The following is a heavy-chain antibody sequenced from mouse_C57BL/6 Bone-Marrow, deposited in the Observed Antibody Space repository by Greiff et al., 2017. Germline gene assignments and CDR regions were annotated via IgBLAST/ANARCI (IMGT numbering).Heavy chain of an antibody. D-gene: IGHD1-1*01. CDR1: GFTFSSYA. CDR3: TRGAYYGSFYYYAMDY. Sequence: DVMLVESGEGLVKPGGYLKLSCAASGFTFSSYAMSWVRQTPEKRLEWVAYISSGGDYIYYADTVKGRFTISRDNARNTLYLQMSSLKSEDTAMYYCTRGAYYGSFYYYAMDYWGQGTSVTVSS. V-gene: IGHV5-9-1*02. CDR2: ISSGGDYI. J-gene: IGHJ4*01.